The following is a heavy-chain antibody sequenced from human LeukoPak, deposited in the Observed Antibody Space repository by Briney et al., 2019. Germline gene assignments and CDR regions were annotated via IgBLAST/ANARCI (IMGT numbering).Heavy chain of an antibody. Sequence: SETLSLTCTVSGGSISSGGYYWSWIRQHPGKGLEWIGYIYYGGSTYYNPSLKSRVTISVDTSKNQFSLKLSSVTAADTAVYYCARGKYDSSGYYPGHWFDPWGQGTLVTVSS. D-gene: IGHD3-22*01. CDR1: GGSISSGGYY. J-gene: IGHJ5*02. CDR2: IYYGGST. V-gene: IGHV4-31*03. CDR3: ARGKYDSSGYYPGHWFDP.